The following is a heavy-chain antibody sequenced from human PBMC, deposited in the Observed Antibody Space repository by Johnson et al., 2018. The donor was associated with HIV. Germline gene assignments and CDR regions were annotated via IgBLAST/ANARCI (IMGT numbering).Heavy chain of an antibody. D-gene: IGHD2-15*01. CDR3: AKDPGRRDPHAFDI. CDR2: IRYDGSNK. Sequence: QVQLVESGGGVVQPGGSLRLSCAASGFTFSSYGMHWVRQAPGKGLEWVAFIRYDGSNKYYADSVKGRFTISRDNSKNTLYLQMNSLRAEDTAVYYCAKDPGRRDPHAFDIWGQGTRVTVSS. V-gene: IGHV3-30*02. J-gene: IGHJ3*02. CDR1: GFTFSSYG.